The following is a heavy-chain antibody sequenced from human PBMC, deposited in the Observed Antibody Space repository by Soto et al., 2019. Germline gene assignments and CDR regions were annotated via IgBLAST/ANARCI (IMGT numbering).Heavy chain of an antibody. V-gene: IGHV4-34*01. CDR1: GGSFSGYY. CDR3: ARKTIRGAYYYYYYGMDV. J-gene: IGHJ6*02. D-gene: IGHD1-26*01. Sequence: SETLSLTCAVYGGSFSGYYWSWIRQPPGKGLEWIGEINHSGSTNYNPSLKSRVTISVDTSKNQFSLKLSSVTAADTAVYYCARKTIRGAYYYYYYGMDVWGQGTTVTVSS. CDR2: INHSGST.